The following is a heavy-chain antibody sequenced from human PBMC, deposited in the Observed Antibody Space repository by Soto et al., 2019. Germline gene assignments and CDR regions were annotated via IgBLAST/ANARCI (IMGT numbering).Heavy chain of an antibody. CDR3: ARYYYDSSGYYYPNDY. Sequence: SVKVSCKASGGTFSGYAISWVRQAPGQGLEWMGGIIPIFGTANYAQKLQGRVKITADESTSTAYMELSSLRSEDLAVYYCARYYYDSSGYYYPNDYWGQGTLVTVSS. CDR1: GGTFSGYA. D-gene: IGHD3-22*01. CDR2: IIPIFGTA. J-gene: IGHJ4*02. V-gene: IGHV1-69*13.